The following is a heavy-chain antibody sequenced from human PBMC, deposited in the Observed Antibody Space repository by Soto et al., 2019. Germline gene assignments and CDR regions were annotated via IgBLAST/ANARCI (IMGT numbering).Heavy chain of an antibody. J-gene: IGHJ6*02. CDR1: CYTFTRYG. V-gene: IGHV1-2*02. D-gene: IGHD2-2*02. CDR2: ISPNSGST. CDR3: ASPAYCSSTSCYTDPAGMDV. Sequence: ASVKVSCKDSCYTFTRYGSTWVRQAPGQGLEWMGWISPNSGSTNYAQKFQGRVTMTRDTSISTAYMELSRLRSDDTAVYYCASPAYCSSTSCYTDPAGMDVWGQGTTVNVS.